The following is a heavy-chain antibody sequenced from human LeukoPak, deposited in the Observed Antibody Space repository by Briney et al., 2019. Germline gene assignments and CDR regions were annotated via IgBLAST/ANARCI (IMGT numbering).Heavy chain of an antibody. J-gene: IGHJ5*02. Sequence: ASVKVSCKVSGYTLTELSMHWVRQAPGKGLECMGGFDPEDGETIYAQKFQGRVTMTEDTSTDTAYMELSSLRSEDTAVYYCATVLLAYSGYEGGWFDPWGQGTLVTVSS. D-gene: IGHD5-12*01. CDR1: GYTLTELS. CDR2: FDPEDGET. CDR3: ATVLLAYSGYEGGWFDP. V-gene: IGHV1-24*01.